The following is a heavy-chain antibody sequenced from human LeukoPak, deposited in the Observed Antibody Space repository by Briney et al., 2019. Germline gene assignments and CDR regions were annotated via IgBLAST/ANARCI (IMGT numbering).Heavy chain of an antibody. CDR2: ISGSGGST. Sequence: GGSLRLSCAASGFTFSSYAMSWVRQAPGKGLEWVSAISGSGGSTYYADSVKGRFTISRDNSKNTLYLQMNSLRAEDTAVYYCAKDLRLYCSSTSCYTGFVFDIWGQGTMVTVSS. CDR3: AKDLRLYCSSTSCYTGFVFDI. V-gene: IGHV3-23*01. CDR1: GFTFSSYA. D-gene: IGHD2-2*02. J-gene: IGHJ3*02.